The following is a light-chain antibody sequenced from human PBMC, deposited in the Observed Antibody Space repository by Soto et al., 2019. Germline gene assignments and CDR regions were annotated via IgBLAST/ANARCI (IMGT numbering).Light chain of an antibody. CDR3: KHYNAYI. J-gene: IGKJ5*01. Sequence: DIQMTQSPSTLSASVGDRVTITCRASQSISTWLAWYQQKPHKAPKILIYAASSLEGGVRSRFDGSGSGTEFTLTIGRLQPDDFATYKCKHYNAYIFGQGTRLEIK. CDR2: AAS. CDR1: QSISTW. V-gene: IGKV1-5*01.